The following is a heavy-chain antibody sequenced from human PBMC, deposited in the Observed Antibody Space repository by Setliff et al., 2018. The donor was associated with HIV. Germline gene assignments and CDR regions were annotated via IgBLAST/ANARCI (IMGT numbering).Heavy chain of an antibody. J-gene: IGHJ6*03. CDR2: LAVGSGDT. Sequence: SVMVSCKASGFTFGRSSMQWVRQARGQRLEWIGWLAVGSGDTSYAQRFHERVTITRDMSTNTAYMELSSLRSEDTAIYYCGALYSSSSRGYYFHMDVWGKGTTVTVS. D-gene: IGHD6-6*01. V-gene: IGHV1-58*02. CDR1: GFTFGRSS. CDR3: GALYSSSSRGYYFHMDV.